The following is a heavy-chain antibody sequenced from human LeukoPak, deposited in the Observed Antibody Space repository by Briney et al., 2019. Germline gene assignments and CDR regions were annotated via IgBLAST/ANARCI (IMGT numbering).Heavy chain of an antibody. D-gene: IGHD3-10*01. CDR2: ISSNGGST. Sequence: GGSLRLSCSASGFTFSSYAMFWVCQAPGKGLKYVSAISSNGGSTHYADSVKGRFTISRDNSKNRLYLQMSSLRTEDTAVYYCVKTNQYYYGSGTYWDYWGQGTLVTVSS. CDR1: GFTFSSYA. V-gene: IGHV3-64D*09. CDR3: VKTNQYYYGSGTYWDY. J-gene: IGHJ4*02.